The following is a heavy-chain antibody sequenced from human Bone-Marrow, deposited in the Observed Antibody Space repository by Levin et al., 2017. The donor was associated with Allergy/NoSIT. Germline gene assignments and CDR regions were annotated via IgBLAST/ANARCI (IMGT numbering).Heavy chain of an antibody. Sequence: HPGGSLRLSCAASGFTFSYYAMTWVRQAPGKGLEWVSFISPSGGTTYYADSVKGRFNISRDNFNNTLYLQMNSLGVEDTAVYYCTKEGAGSLAARRSHDARAPAWGQGTLVAVSS. V-gene: IGHV3-23*01. CDR1: GFTFSYYA. D-gene: IGHD6-6*01. CDR2: ISPSGGTT. CDR3: TKEGAGSLAARRSHDARAPA. J-gene: IGHJ5*02.